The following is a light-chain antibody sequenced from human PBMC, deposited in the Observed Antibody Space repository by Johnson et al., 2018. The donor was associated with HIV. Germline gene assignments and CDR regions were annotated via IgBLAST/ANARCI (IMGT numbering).Light chain of an antibody. CDR2: DNN. CDR3: GTWDSSLSAHNYV. J-gene: IGLJ1*01. CDR1: SSNIGNNY. Sequence: QSVLTQPRSVSAAPGQKVTISCSGSSSNIGNNYVSWYQQLPGTAPKLLIYDNNKRPSGIPDRFSGSKSGTSATLGITGLQTGDEADYYCGTWDSSLSAHNYVFGTGTKVTVL. V-gene: IGLV1-51*01.